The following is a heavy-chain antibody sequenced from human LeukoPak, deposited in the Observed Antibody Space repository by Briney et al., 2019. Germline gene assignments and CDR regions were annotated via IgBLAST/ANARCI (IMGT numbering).Heavy chain of an antibody. CDR3: AREGRWLHPTRDY. CDR1: GFTFSSYW. V-gene: IGHV3-7*01. J-gene: IGHJ4*02. CDR2: IKQDGSEK. D-gene: IGHD5-24*01. Sequence: PGGSLRLSCAASGFTFSSYWMSWVRQAPGQGLEWVANIKQDGSEKYYVDSVKGRFTISRDNAKNSLYLQMNSLRAEDTAVYYCAREGRWLHPTRDYWGQGTLVTVSS.